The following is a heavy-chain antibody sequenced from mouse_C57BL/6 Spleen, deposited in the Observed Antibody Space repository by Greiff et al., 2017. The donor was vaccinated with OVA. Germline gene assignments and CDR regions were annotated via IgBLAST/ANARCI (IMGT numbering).Heavy chain of an antibody. CDR3: ARSLYYSNYDYFDY. CDR1: GYTFTSYW. J-gene: IGHJ2*01. CDR2: INPSNGGT. D-gene: IGHD2-5*01. Sequence: QVHVKQPGTELVKPGASVKLSCKASGYTFTSYWMHWVKQRPGQGLEWIGNINPSNGGTNYNEKFKSKATLTVDKSSSTAYMQLSSLTSEDSAVYYCARSLYYSNYDYFDYWGQGTTLTVSS. V-gene: IGHV1-53*01.